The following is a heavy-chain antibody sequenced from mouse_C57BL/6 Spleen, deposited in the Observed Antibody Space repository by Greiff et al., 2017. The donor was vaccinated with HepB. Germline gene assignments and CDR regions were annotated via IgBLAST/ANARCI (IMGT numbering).Heavy chain of an antibody. CDR2: ISSGGDYI. CDR3: TRGNGLYYFDY. J-gene: IGHJ2*01. Sequence: EVQRVESGEGLVKPGGSLKLSCAASGFTFSSYAMSWVRQTPEKRLEWVAYISSGGDYIYYADTVKGRFTISRDNARNTLYLQMSSLKSEDTAMYYCTRGNGLYYFDYWGQGTTLTVSS. CDR1: GFTFSSYA. V-gene: IGHV5-9-1*02.